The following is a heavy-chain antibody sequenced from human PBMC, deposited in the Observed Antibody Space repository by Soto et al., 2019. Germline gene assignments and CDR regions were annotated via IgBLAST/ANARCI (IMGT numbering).Heavy chain of an antibody. CDR1: GFTFSSSA. CDR2: ISGSGVNT. Sequence: DVQLLESGGGLVQPGGSLRLSCAASGFTFSSSAMSWVRQAPGKGLEWVSGISGSGVNTYYADSVKGRFTISRDNSKNTWYMQMNSLRAEDTAVYYWAKAHSVVVPAAYFGNWGQGTLVTVSS. J-gene: IGHJ4*02. D-gene: IGHD2-2*01. V-gene: IGHV3-23*01. CDR3: AKAHSVVVPAAYFGN.